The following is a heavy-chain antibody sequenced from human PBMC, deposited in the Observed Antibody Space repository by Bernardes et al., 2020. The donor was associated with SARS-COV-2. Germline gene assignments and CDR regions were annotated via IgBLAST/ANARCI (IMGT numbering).Heavy chain of an antibody. CDR1: GFTFSDYY. J-gene: IGHJ6*02. Sequence: GGSLRLSCAASGFTFSDYYMSWIRQAPGKGLEWVSYISSSGCSSFYPDSVKGRFTISRDNAKNSSYLQMNSLRADDTAVYYCSRDVESGNQNYVSGFDVWGQGTTVTLSS. CDR3: SRDVESGNQNYVSGFDV. CDR2: ISSSGCSS. D-gene: IGHD1-7*01. V-gene: IGHV3-11*01.